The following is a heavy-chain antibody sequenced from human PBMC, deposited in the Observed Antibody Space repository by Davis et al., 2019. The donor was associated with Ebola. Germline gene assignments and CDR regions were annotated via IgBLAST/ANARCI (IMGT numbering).Heavy chain of an antibody. J-gene: IGHJ4*02. D-gene: IGHD3-22*01. CDR1: GYTFTSYF. V-gene: IGHV1-18*04. CDR2: ISAYNGNT. CDR3: ARGISMIEPRNNFDD. Sequence: AASVKVSCKASGYTFTSYFISWVRQAPGQGLEWMGWISAYNGNTNYAQKLQGRVTMTTDTSTSTAYMELRSLRSDDTAVYYCARGISMIEPRNNFDDWGQGTLVTVSS.